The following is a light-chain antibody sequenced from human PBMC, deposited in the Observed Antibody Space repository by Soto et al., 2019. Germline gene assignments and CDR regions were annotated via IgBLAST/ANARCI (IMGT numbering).Light chain of an antibody. V-gene: IGKV1-17*01. Sequence: DIQMTQSPSSLSASVGDRVTITCRASQDIRSDLGWYQQRPGKAPKRLIYAASSLQSGVPSRFSGSGSGTEFTLTISSLQPEDFARYYCQQHNSYPRTFGQGTKVEIK. CDR3: QQHNSYPRT. CDR2: AAS. J-gene: IGKJ1*01. CDR1: QDIRSD.